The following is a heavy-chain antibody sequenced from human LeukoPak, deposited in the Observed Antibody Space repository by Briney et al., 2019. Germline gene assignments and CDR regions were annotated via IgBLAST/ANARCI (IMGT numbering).Heavy chain of an antibody. V-gene: IGHV3-73*01. Sequence: GGSLRLSCAASGFNFSGSAMQWVRQASGKGLEWVGRIRSKANNYATAYAASMKGRFTISRDDSKNTAYLQMNSLKTEDTAVYYCTRHWVSGSYQFPDAFDIWGQGTMVTVSS. D-gene: IGHD1-26*01. CDR2: IRSKANNYAT. J-gene: IGHJ3*02. CDR1: GFNFSGSA. CDR3: TRHWVSGSYQFPDAFDI.